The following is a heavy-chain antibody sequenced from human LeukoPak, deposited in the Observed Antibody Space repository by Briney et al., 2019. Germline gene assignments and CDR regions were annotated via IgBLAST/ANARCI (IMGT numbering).Heavy chain of an antibody. J-gene: IGHJ5*02. CDR1: GYTFGSYG. D-gene: IGHD1-26*01. CDR2: IRYDGENK. Sequence: GGSLRLSCTASGYTFGSYGMHWVRQAPGKGLEWVAFIRYDGENKLYADSVRGRFTISRDNSKNTLYPEMASVRPEDTAVYYCAKVGAGVEEYNWFDPWGQGTLVTVSS. CDR3: AKVGAGVEEYNWFDP. V-gene: IGHV3-30*02.